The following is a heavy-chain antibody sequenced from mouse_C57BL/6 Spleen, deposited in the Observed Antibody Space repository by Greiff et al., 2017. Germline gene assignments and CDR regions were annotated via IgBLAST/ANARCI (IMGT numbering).Heavy chain of an antibody. Sequence: VQLKESGPELVKPGASVKISCKASGYSFTDYNMNWVKQSNGKSLEWIGVINPNNGTTSYNQKVKGTATLTVDQSSSTAYMQLNSLTYEDSAVYDCAIPYYSKGYAMDYWGQGTSVTVSS. J-gene: IGHJ4*01. V-gene: IGHV1-39*01. CDR2: INPNNGTT. CDR1: GYSFTDYN. CDR3: AIPYYSKGYAMDY. D-gene: IGHD2-5*01.